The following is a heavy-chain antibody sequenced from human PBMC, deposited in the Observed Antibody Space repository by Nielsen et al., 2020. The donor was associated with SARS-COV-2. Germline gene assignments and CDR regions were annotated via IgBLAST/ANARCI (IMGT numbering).Heavy chain of an antibody. V-gene: IGHV3-20*01. D-gene: IGHD3-10*01. J-gene: IGHJ4*02. CDR2: INWNGGST. CDR3: QSGGGY. CDR1: GFTFDDYG. Sequence: ETLSLTCAASGFTFDDYGMSWVLQAPGKGLEWVSGINWNGGSTGYADSVKGRFTISRDNAKNSLYLQMNSLRAEDTALYHCQSGGGYWGQGTLVTVSS.